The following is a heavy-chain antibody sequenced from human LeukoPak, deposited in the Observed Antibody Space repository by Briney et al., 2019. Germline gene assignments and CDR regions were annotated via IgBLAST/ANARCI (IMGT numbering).Heavy chain of an antibody. CDR2: IIPILGIA. Sequence: SVKVSCKASGYTFTSYGISWVRQAPGQGLEWMGRIIPILGIANYAQKFQGRVTITADKSTSTAYMELSSLRSEDTAVYYCARDGEWVEMATISYYFDYWGQGTLVTVSS. CDR3: ARDGEWVEMATISYYFDY. CDR1: GYTFTSYG. J-gene: IGHJ4*02. V-gene: IGHV1-69*04. D-gene: IGHD5-24*01.